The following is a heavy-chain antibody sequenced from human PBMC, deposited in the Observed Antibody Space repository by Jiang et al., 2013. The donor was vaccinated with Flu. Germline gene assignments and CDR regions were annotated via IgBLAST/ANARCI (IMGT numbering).Heavy chain of an antibody. D-gene: IGHD3-9*01. CDR2: ISAYNGNT. V-gene: IGHV1-18*01. CDR3: AREVYYDILTGYSLYYYYGMDV. Sequence: PGQGLEWMGWISAYNGNTNYAQKLQGRVTMTTDTSTSTAYMELRSLRSDDTAVYYCAREVYYDILTGYSLYYYYGMDVWGQGTTVTVSS. J-gene: IGHJ6*02.